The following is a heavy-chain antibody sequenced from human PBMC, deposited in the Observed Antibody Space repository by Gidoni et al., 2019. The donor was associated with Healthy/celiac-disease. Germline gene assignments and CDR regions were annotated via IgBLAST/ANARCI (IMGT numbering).Heavy chain of an antibody. CDR2: RSYDGSNK. CDR1: GFTFSSYG. V-gene: IGHV3-30*18. CDR3: AKDRGSTVTTHWYFDL. D-gene: IGHD4-17*01. Sequence: QVQLVESGGGVVQPGRSLRLSCAASGFTFSSYGMHWVRQAPGKGLEWVAVRSYDGSNKYYADSVKGRFTISRDNSKNTLYLQMNSLRAEDTAVYYCAKDRGSTVTTHWYFDLWGRGTLVTVSS. J-gene: IGHJ2*01.